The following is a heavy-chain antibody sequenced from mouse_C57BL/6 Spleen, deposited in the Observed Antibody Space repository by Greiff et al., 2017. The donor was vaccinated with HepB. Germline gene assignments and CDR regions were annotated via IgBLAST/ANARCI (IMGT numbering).Heavy chain of an antibody. Sequence: EVNVVDSGGGLVQSGRSLRLSCATSGFTFSDFYMEWVRQAPGKGLEWIAASRNKANDYTTEYSASVKGRFIVSRDTSQSILYLQMNALRAEDTAIYYCARGANYGSSFDVWGTGTTVTVSS. CDR3: ARGANYGSSFDV. CDR1: GFTFSDFY. D-gene: IGHD1-1*01. V-gene: IGHV7-1*01. J-gene: IGHJ1*03. CDR2: SRNKANDYTT.